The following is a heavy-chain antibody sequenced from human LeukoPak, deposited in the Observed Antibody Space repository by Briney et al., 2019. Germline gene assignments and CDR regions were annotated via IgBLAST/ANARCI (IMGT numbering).Heavy chain of an antibody. CDR2: IYHSGST. CDR3: ARDLGGNYHFDY. V-gene: IGHV4-38-2*02. D-gene: IGHD4/OR15-4a*01. J-gene: IGHJ4*02. CDR1: GYSISSGYY. Sequence: SETLSLTCTVSGYSISSGYYWGWIRQPPGKGLEWIGSIYHSGSTYYNPSLKSRVTISVDTSKNQFSLKLSSVTAADTAVYYCARDLGGNYHFDYWGQGTLVTVSS.